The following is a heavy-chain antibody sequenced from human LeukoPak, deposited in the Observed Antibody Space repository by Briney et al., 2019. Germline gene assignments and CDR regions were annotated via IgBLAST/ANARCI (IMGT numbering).Heavy chain of an antibody. Sequence: ASVKISCKPSGGTFSTYAVAWVRQAPGQGLECMGHIIPIFGTTSYAPKFQGRVTLTADEVTTTAYMELRSLTSEDTAVYYCTRDPPVASAPGYFDSWGQGSLVTVSS. CDR1: GGTFSTYA. V-gene: IGHV1-69*01. CDR2: IIPIFGTT. CDR3: TRDPPVASAPGYFDS. D-gene: IGHD2-15*01. J-gene: IGHJ4*02.